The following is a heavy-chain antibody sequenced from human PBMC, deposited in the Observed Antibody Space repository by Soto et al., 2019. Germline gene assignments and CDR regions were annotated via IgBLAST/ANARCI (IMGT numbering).Heavy chain of an antibody. V-gene: IGHV3-30*18. D-gene: IGHD4-4*01. CDR1: GFTFSSYG. J-gene: IGHJ6*02. CDR3: AKVRVKDYYYYAMDV. Sequence: GGSLRLSCAASGFTFSSYGMHWVCQAPGKGLEWVAVISSDGTSRFYADSVKGRFTISRDNSKNTLYLQMNSLRAEDTAMYYCAKVRVKDYYYYAMDVWGQGTTVTVSS. CDR2: ISSDGTSR.